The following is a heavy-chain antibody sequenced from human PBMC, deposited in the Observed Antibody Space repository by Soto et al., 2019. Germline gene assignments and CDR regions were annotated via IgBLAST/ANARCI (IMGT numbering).Heavy chain of an antibody. V-gene: IGHV3-30-3*01. Sequence: QVQLVESGGGVVQPGRSLRLSCAASGFTFSSYVMHWVRQTPGKGLEWVAFISHDGNNKYYADSVKGRFTISRDNSENTIYRKMDSLRAEDTAVYYWARDEGGGSEGDLGYWGQGTLVTVSS. D-gene: IGHD1-26*01. CDR3: ARDEGGGSEGDLGY. J-gene: IGHJ4*02. CDR2: ISHDGNNK. CDR1: GFTFSSYV.